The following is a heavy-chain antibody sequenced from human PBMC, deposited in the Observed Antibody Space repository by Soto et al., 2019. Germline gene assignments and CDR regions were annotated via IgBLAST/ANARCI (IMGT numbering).Heavy chain of an antibody. V-gene: IGHV3-49*03. J-gene: IGHJ3*02. CDR3: TGSTYSSSWYRPHTKDAFDI. Sequence: EVQLVESGGGLVQPGRSLRLSCTASGFTFGDYAMSWFRQAPGKGLEWVGFIRSKAYGGTTEYAASVKGRFTISRDDSKSIAYLQMNSLKTEDTAVYYCTGSTYSSSWYRPHTKDAFDIWGQGTMVTVSS. CDR2: IRSKAYGGTT. D-gene: IGHD6-13*01. CDR1: GFTFGDYA.